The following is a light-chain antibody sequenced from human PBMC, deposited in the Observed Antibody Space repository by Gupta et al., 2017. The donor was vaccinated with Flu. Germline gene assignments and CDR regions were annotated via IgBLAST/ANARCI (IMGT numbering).Light chain of an antibody. CDR2: EVN. V-gene: IGLV2-14*01. CDR3: TSYTSSSILI. J-gene: IGLJ2*01. CDR1: SSDLGGYNY. Sequence: QSPLTQPASVSGSPGQSITISCTATSSDLGGYNYVSWYQQRPGKAPKLMIFEVNHRPSGVSNRFSGSKSGNTASLTISGIQTEDEADYYCTSYTSSSILIFGGGTKVTVL.